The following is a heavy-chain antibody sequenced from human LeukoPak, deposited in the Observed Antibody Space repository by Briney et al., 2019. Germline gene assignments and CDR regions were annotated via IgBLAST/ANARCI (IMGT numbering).Heavy chain of an antibody. D-gene: IGHD6-13*01. Sequence: RASVKVSCKASGYTFTSYGISWVRQAPGQGLEWMGWISAYNGNTNYAQKLQGRVTMTTDTSASTAYMELRSLRSDDTAVYYCAREVASIAAYQQQLGLDYWGQGTLVTVSS. CDR3: AREVASIAAYQQQLGLDY. J-gene: IGHJ4*02. CDR2: ISAYNGNT. CDR1: GYTFTSYG. V-gene: IGHV1-18*01.